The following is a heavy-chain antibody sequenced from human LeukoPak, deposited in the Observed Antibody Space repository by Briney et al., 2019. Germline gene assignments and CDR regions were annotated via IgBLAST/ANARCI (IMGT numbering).Heavy chain of an antibody. CDR3: AKDHPNPGSSSWYDY. V-gene: IGHV3-23*01. CDR1: GFTFSSYA. D-gene: IGHD6-13*01. J-gene: IGHJ4*02. Sequence: GGSLRLSRAASGFTFSSYAMSWVRQAPGKGLEWVSAISGGGGSTYYADSVKGRFTISRDNSKNTLYLQMNSLRAEDTAVYYCAKDHPNPGSSSWYDYWGQGTLVTVSS. CDR2: ISGGGGST.